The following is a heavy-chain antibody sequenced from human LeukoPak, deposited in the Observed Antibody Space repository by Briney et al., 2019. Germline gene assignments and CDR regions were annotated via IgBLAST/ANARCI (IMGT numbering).Heavy chain of an antibody. J-gene: IGHJ4*02. V-gene: IGHV1-69*13. CDR2: IIPIFGTA. D-gene: IGHD3-22*01. CDR1: GGTFSSYA. Sequence: SVNVSFTASGGTFSSYAISWVRQAPGQGLEWMGGIIPIFGTANYAQKFQGRVTITADESTSTAYMELSSLRSEDTAVYYCARGNSEAYYYDSSGYYGNDYWGQGTLVTVSS. CDR3: ARGNSEAYYYDSSGYYGNDY.